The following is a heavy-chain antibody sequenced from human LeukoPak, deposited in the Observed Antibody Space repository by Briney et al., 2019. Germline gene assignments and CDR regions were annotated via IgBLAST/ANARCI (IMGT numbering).Heavy chain of an antibody. CDR3: ARVHHYEYVWGSYRYTDQVDY. D-gene: IGHD3-16*02. Sequence: GASVKVSCTASGYTFTSYGISWVRQAPGQGLEWMGWISAYNGNTNYAQKLQGRVTMTTDTSTSTAYMELRSLRSDDTAVYYCARVHHYEYVWGSYRYTDQVDYWGQGTLVTVSS. V-gene: IGHV1-18*01. J-gene: IGHJ4*02. CDR1: GYTFTSYG. CDR2: ISAYNGNT.